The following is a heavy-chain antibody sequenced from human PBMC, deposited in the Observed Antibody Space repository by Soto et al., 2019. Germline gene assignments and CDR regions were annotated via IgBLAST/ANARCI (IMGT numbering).Heavy chain of an antibody. CDR3: AQATGWPGFDY. D-gene: IGHD6-19*01. CDR2: IYNGERT. J-gene: IGHJ4*02. V-gene: IGHV4-59*01. Sequence: QVHLQESGPGLVKPSETMSLTCTASGASIRNFYWNWVRQFPGKGLEWIGHIYNGERTNYNPTLKRRVTISLVTSKNQFSLTLGSVTVADAAVYYCAQATGWPGFDYWGQGTLVAVSS. CDR1: GASIRNFY.